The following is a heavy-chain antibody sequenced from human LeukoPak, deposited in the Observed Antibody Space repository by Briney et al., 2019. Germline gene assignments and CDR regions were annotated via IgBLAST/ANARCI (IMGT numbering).Heavy chain of an antibody. CDR1: GFIFSSLW. J-gene: IGHJ4*02. D-gene: IGHD3-3*01. Sequence: GGSLRLSCEASGFIFSSLWMHWVRQAPGKGLVWVSQINSDGGSTYYADSVKGRFTISRDNSKNTLYLQMNSLRAEDTAVYYCAKTVDFWSGYYDYWGQGTLVTVSS. CDR3: AKTVDFWSGYYDY. V-gene: IGHV3-74*01. CDR2: INSDGGST.